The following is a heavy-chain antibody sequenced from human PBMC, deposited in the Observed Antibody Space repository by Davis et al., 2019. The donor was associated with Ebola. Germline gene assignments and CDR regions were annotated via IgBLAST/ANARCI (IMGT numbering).Heavy chain of an antibody. CDR2: ISYDGSNK. J-gene: IGHJ4*02. V-gene: IGHV3-30*04. D-gene: IGHD3-3*01. CDR3: AEVGGYDNFDY. Sequence: GESLKISCAASGFTFSSYAMHWVRQAPGKGLEWVAVISYDGSNKYYADSVKGRFTISRDNSKNTLYLQMNSLRAEDTAVYYCAEVGGYDNFDYWGQGTLVTVSS. CDR1: GFTFSSYA.